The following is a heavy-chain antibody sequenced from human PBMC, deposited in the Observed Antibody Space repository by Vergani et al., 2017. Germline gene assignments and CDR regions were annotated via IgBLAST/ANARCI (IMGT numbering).Heavy chain of an antibody. D-gene: IGHD6-13*01. CDR3: AHRVAAAGTAFFDD. V-gene: IGHV2-5*02. Sequence: QITLKESGPTLVKPTQTLTLTCTFSGFSLSTSGVGVGWIRQPPGKALEWLALIYWDDDKRYSPSLKSRLTITKATSKNQVVLTMTNMDPVDTATYYCAHRVAAAGTAFFDDWGQGTLVTVSS. CDR1: GFSLSTSGVG. J-gene: IGHJ4*02. CDR2: IYWDDDK.